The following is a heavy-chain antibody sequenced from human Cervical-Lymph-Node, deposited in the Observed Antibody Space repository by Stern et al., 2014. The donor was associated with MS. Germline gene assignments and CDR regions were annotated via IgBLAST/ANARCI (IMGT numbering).Heavy chain of an antibody. D-gene: IGHD3-16*01. CDR2: ITPVFGMA. CDR1: GDTFTTYA. J-gene: IGHJ6*02. V-gene: IGHV1-69*14. Sequence: QDQLVQSGAEVKKPGSSVKVSCKASGDTFTTYAISWVRQAPGQGLEWMGGITPVFGMADYAEKFQARVTITVDRSTSTAYMELRSLRFEDTAVYYCAREVGSLSMDVWGQGTTVTVSS. CDR3: AREVGSLSMDV.